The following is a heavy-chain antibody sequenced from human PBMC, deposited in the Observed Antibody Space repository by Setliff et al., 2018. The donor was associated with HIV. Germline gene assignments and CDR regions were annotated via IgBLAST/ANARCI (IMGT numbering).Heavy chain of an antibody. Sequence: SETLSLTCAVYGGSFSGYYWSWIRQPPGKGLEWIGEINHSGSTNYNPSLKSRVTISVDTSKNQFSLKLSSVTAADTAVYYCARSRIRGYYDTSPAMAFDIWGQGTMVTVS. CDR2: INHSGST. V-gene: IGHV4-34*01. D-gene: IGHD3-22*01. CDR1: GGSFSGYY. CDR3: ARSRIRGYYDTSPAMAFDI. J-gene: IGHJ3*02.